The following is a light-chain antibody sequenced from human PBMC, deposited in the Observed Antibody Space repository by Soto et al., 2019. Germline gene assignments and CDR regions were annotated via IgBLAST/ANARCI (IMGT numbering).Light chain of an antibody. J-gene: IGKJ4*01. V-gene: IGKV3-15*01. CDR2: GAS. Sequence: ETVMTQSPATLSVSPGERATLSCRASQSVSSNLAWYQQKPGQAPRLLIYGASTRATGIPARFSGSGSDTEFTLTISSLQSEDVAVYYCQQYNNWPPLTFGGGTKVEIK. CDR1: QSVSSN. CDR3: QQYNNWPPLT.